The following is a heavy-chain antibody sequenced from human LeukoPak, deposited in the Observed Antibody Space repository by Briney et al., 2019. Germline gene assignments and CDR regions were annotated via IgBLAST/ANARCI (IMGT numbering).Heavy chain of an antibody. V-gene: IGHV3-69-1*01. CDR1: DFTVSSNY. Sequence: PGGSLRLSCAASDFTVSSNYMNWVRQAPGKGLEWVSSITRSNYIYYADSVKGRFTISRDNAKNSLYLQMNSLRAEDTAVYYCAGYASSGRRDALDIWGQGTMVTVSS. CDR3: AGYASSGRRDALDI. D-gene: IGHD3-22*01. CDR2: ITRSNYI. J-gene: IGHJ3*02.